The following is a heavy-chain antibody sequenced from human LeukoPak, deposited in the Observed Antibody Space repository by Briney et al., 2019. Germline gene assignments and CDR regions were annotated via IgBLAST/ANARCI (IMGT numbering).Heavy chain of an antibody. Sequence: GGSLRLSCAASGFTFSSYGMTWLRQTPAKGLEWVSAISGSGETTYYTDSVKGRFTISRDNSKNTLFLQMNSLRVEDAAMYYCAKTNGYFDQWGQGTLVAVSS. J-gene: IGHJ4*02. D-gene: IGHD2-8*01. CDR3: AKTNGYFDQ. V-gene: IGHV3-23*01. CDR2: ISGSGETT. CDR1: GFTFSSYG.